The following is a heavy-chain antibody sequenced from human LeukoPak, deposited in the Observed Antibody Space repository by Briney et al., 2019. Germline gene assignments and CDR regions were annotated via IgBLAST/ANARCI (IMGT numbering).Heavy chain of an antibody. Sequence: GGSLRLSCTASGFSFSGHWMHWARHLPGKGLVWVSRISPTGSTTSYADSVKGRFTVSRDNAKNTLYLQVNNLRAEDTAVYYCARGPNSNWSGLDFWGQGTLLTVSS. D-gene: IGHD6-6*01. J-gene: IGHJ4*02. CDR3: ARGPNSNWSGLDF. V-gene: IGHV3-74*01. CDR2: ISPTGSTT. CDR1: GFSFSGHW.